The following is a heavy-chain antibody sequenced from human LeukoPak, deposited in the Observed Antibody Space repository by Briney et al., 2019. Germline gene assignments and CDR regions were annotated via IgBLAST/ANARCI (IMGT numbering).Heavy chain of an antibody. Sequence: GGSLRLSCAASGFTFSNYWMHWVRQAPGKGLVWVSRINSDGINTSYADSVKGRFTISRDNAKNTLNLQMNSLRAEDTAVYYCGRGHWGLDYWGQGALVTVSS. D-gene: IGHD7-27*01. J-gene: IGHJ4*02. CDR3: GRGHWGLDY. CDR2: INSDGINT. CDR1: GFTFSNYW. V-gene: IGHV3-74*01.